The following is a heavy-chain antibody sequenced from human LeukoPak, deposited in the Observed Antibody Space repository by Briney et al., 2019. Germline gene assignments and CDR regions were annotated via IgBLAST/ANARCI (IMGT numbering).Heavy chain of an antibody. V-gene: IGHV3-30-3*01. CDR2: IAYDGGNK. J-gene: IGHJ4*02. CDR1: GFTFSSYA. Sequence: GGSLRLSCAASGFTFSSYAIHWVRQAPGKGLEWVAVIAYDGGNKYYADSVKGRFTISRDNSKNTLYLQMNSLRAEDTAVFYCARGSYYYDSSGTFDYWGQGTLVTVSS. CDR3: ARGSYYYDSSGTFDY. D-gene: IGHD3-22*01.